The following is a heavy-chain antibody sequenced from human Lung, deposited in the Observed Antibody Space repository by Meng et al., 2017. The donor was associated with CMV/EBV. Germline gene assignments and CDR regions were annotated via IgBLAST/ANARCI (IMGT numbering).Heavy chain of an antibody. CDR1: GFIFSDYY. CDR2: ISSSGSIK. Sequence: GGSXRLXXAASGFIFSDYYMTWIRQAPGKGLEWVAYISSSGSIKKYADSVEGRFTISRDNAKKSLYLQMKSLSAEDTAVYYCAKGGIVWSGWFDPWGQGTQVTFSS. CDR3: AKGGIVWSGWFDP. V-gene: IGHV3-11*04. D-gene: IGHD3-16*01. J-gene: IGHJ5*02.